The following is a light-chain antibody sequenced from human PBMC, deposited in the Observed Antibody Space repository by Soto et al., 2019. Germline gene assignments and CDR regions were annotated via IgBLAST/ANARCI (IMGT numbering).Light chain of an antibody. V-gene: IGKV3-15*01. J-gene: IGKJ1*01. Sequence: EIVMPQSPATLSVSPGERATLSCRASQSVSSKLAWYQQKPGQAPRLLIYDAYTRSTGIPASFSGSVSGTEFSLTIGRLLSEVFLVYYCQKYNHLPLTFGDGTKVEIK. CDR2: DAY. CDR3: QKYNHLPLT. CDR1: QSVSSK.